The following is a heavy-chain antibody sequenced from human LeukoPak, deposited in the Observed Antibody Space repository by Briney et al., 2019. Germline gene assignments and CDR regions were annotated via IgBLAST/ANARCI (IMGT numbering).Heavy chain of an antibody. CDR2: INPSGGST. CDR1: GYTFTSYY. J-gene: IGHJ5*02. Sequence: ASVKVSCKASGYTFTSYYMHWVRQAPGQGLEWMGIINPSGGSTSYAQKFQGRVTMTRGTSTSTVYMELSSLRSEDTAVYYCARGYCSSTSCLPRPRNWFDPWGQGTLVTVSS. D-gene: IGHD2-2*01. CDR3: ARGYCSSTSCLPRPRNWFDP. V-gene: IGHV1-46*01.